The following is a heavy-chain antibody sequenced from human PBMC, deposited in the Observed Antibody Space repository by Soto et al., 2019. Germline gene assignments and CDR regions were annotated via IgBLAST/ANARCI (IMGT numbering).Heavy chain of an antibody. CDR1: SGSISSSDYY. Sequence: PSETLSLTCSVSSGSISSSDYYWSLIRRPPGKGLEWIGYINYSGRTYYKPSLKSRVSISLDTSKNQFSLRLTSVTAADTAVYYCAREGITMVRGVIITNYYYYGMDVWGQGTTVTVSS. J-gene: IGHJ6*02. V-gene: IGHV4-30-4*01. D-gene: IGHD3-10*01. CDR2: INYSGRT. CDR3: AREGITMVRGVIITNYYYYGMDV.